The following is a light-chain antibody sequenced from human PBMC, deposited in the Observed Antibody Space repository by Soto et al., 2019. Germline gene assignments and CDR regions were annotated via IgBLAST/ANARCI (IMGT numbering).Light chain of an antibody. CDR2: GAS. Sequence: EIVLTQPPATLSLSPGERATLSCRASQRVYSNLAWYQQRPGQAPRLLIYGASTRATGVPARFSGSGTGTDFTLTISSLQAEDFGVYFCHQYNNWPPSTVGQGTRLEIK. J-gene: IGKJ5*01. V-gene: IGKV3-15*01. CDR1: QRVYSN. CDR3: HQYNNWPPST.